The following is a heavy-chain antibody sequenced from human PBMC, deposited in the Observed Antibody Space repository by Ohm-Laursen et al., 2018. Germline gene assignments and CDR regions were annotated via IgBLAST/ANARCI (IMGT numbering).Heavy chain of an antibody. Sequence: SLRLSCAASGFIFSSFGMHWVRQAPGKGLEWVALISNDGSNKYYADSVKGRFTISRDNSKNTLYLQMNSLRAEDTAVYYCARSKGGYCSSTSCYLAYFQHWGQGTLVTVSS. D-gene: IGHD2-2*01. CDR2: ISNDGSNK. CDR3: ARSKGGYCSSTSCYLAYFQH. V-gene: IGHV3-33*05. J-gene: IGHJ1*01. CDR1: GFIFSSFG.